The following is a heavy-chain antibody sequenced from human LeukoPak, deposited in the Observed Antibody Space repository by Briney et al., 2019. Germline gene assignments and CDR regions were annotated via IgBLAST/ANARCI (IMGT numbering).Heavy chain of an antibody. Sequence: GGSLRLSCAASGFTFSSYAMSWVRQAPGKGLEWVSAISGSGGSTYYADSVKGRFTISRDNSKSTLYLQMNSLRAEDTAVYYCAKGRGFNSGSPSTYWGQGTLVTVSS. CDR2: ISGSGGST. J-gene: IGHJ4*02. D-gene: IGHD3-10*01. CDR1: GFTFSSYA. CDR3: AKGRGFNSGSPSTY. V-gene: IGHV3-23*01.